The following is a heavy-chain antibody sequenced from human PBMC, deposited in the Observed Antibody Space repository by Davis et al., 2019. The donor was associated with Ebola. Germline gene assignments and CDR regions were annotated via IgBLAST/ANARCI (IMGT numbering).Heavy chain of an antibody. CDR1: GYTFTTYY. Sequence: AASVKVSCKASGYTFTTYYMYWVRQAPGQGLEWMGWMNPNSGNTGYAQKFQGRVTMTRNTSITTAYMELSSLRSEDTAIYYCARSIQVVGATGPGYWAQGTLVTVSS. CDR3: ARSIQVVGATGPGY. D-gene: IGHD1-26*01. CDR2: MNPNSGNT. V-gene: IGHV1-8*02. J-gene: IGHJ4*02.